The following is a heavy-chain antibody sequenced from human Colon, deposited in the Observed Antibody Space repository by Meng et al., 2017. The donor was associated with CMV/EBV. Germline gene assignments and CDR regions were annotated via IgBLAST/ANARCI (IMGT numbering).Heavy chain of an antibody. J-gene: IGHJ4*02. CDR3: AKPDSSGYYSMAY. V-gene: IGHV3-30-3*01. CDR2: ISYDGSNN. Sequence: GESLKISCAASGFTFSSDAMHWVRQAPGKGLEWVAMISYDGSNNYYAESVQGRFTVSRDNSKNTLYLQMNSLRDEDTAVYYCAKPDSSGYYSMAYRGQGTLVTVSS. D-gene: IGHD3-22*01. CDR1: GFTFSSDA.